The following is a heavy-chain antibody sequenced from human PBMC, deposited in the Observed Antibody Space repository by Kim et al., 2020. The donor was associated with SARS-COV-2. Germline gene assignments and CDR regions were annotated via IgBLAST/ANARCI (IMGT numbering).Heavy chain of an antibody. CDR2: IYPGDSDT. D-gene: IGHD2-2*01. CDR1: GYSFTSYW. J-gene: IGHJ3*02. Sequence: GESLKISCKGSGYSFTSYWIGWVRQMPGKGLEWMGIIYPGDSDTRYSPSFQGQVTISADKSISTAYLQWSSLKASDTAMYYCARVLQLPRLPNAFDIWGQGTMVTVSS. CDR3: ARVLQLPRLPNAFDI. V-gene: IGHV5-51*01.